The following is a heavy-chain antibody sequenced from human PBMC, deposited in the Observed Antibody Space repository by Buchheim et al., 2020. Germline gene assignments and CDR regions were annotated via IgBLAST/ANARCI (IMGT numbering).Heavy chain of an antibody. CDR3: ARAVSSGWSYYYYGMDV. CDR2: IYYSGST. Sequence: QLQLQESGPGLVKPSETLSLTCTVSGGSISSSSYYWGWIRQPPGKGLEWIGSIYYSGSTYYNPSLKSRVTISVDKSKNQFSLKLSSVTAADTAVYYCARAVSSGWSYYYYGMDVWGQGTT. J-gene: IGHJ6*02. D-gene: IGHD6-19*01. V-gene: IGHV4-39*07. CDR1: GGSISSSSYY.